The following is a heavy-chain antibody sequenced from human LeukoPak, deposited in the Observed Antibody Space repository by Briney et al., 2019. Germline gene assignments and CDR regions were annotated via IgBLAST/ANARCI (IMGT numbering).Heavy chain of an antibody. D-gene: IGHD2-15*01. CDR3: ARGGRALYYGMDV. CDR2: ISAXNGXT. Sequence: ASVKVSCKASGYXXTRXXXXXXRXXXXXXXXXXGXISAXNGXTNXAQKLQGXVTLTTDTSTSTAYMELRSLRSDDXALYYCARGGRALYYGMDVWGQGTTVTVSS. CDR1: GYXXTRXX. V-gene: IGHV1-18*01. J-gene: IGHJ6*02.